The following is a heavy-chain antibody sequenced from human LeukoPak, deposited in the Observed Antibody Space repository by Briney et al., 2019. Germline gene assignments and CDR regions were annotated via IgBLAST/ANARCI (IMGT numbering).Heavy chain of an antibody. D-gene: IGHD6-13*01. Sequence: SETLSLTCTVSGGSISSSSYYWGWIRQPPGKGLERIGSIYYSGSTYYNPSLKSRVTISVDTSKNQFSLKLSSVTAADTAVYYCARIYSSSWYFSLRLHYYYYYMDVWGKGTTVTVSS. CDR2: IYYSGST. CDR3: ARIYSSSWYFSLRLHYYYYYMDV. J-gene: IGHJ6*03. CDR1: GGSISSSSYY. V-gene: IGHV4-39*01.